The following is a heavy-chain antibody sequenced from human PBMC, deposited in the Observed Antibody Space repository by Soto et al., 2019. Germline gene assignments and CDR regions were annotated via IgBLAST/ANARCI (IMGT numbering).Heavy chain of an antibody. CDR2: ISSDGSHQ. J-gene: IGHJ6*02. Sequence: QVQVVESGGGVVQPGTSLRLSCAASGFTFSVSAIHWVRQAPGKGLEWVAVISSDGSHQYYADSVKGRFTISRDNPKNTLPLQMNSLRAEDTAVYYCARPYCRSTRCYLYYYGMDVWGPGTTVTVSS. CDR3: ARPYCRSTRCYLYYYGMDV. CDR1: GFTFSVSA. V-gene: IGHV3-30-3*01. D-gene: IGHD2-2*01.